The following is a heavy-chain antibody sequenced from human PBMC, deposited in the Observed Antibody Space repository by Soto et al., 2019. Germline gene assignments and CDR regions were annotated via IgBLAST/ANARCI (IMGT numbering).Heavy chain of an antibody. CDR2: IIPILGIA. V-gene: IGHV1-69*02. D-gene: IGHD4-17*01. CDR1: GGTFSSYT. J-gene: IGHJ4*02. CDR3: ASMDHGDQDNYFDY. Sequence: QVQLVQSGAEVKKPGSSVKVSCKASGGTFSSYTISWVRQAPGQGLEWMGRIIPILGIANYAQKFQGRVTITADKSTSTAYMELSSLRSEDTAVYYCASMDHGDQDNYFDYWGQGTIVTVSS.